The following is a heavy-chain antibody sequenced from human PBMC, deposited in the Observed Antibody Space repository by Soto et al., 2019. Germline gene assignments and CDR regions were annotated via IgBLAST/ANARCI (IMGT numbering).Heavy chain of an antibody. CDR3: ARRAVGSARSFDI. CDR2: ISDGGDLT. D-gene: IGHD6-25*01. V-gene: IGHV3-23*01. CDR1: GFAFSSHP. J-gene: IGHJ3*02. Sequence: VQLLESGGDLVHPGGSLRLSCAASGFAFSSHPMSWVRQTPEGGLEWVSGISDGGDLTYNADSVKGRFTISRDNSKNTLFLQMNSLRVEDTGIYYCARRAVGSARSFDIWGQGTMVTVSS.